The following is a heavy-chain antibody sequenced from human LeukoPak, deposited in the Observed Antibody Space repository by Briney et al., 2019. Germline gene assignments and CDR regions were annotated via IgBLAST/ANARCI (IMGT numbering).Heavy chain of an antibody. D-gene: IGHD3-10*01. Sequence: PGGSLRLSCAASGFTFSSYAMSWVRRAPGKGLEWVSAISGSGGSTYYADSVKGRFTISRDNSKNTLYLQMNSLRAEDTAVYYCAKKISRITMVRGVISLDYWGQGTLVTVSS. CDR2: ISGSGGST. CDR1: GFTFSSYA. CDR3: AKKISRITMVRGVISLDY. J-gene: IGHJ4*02. V-gene: IGHV3-23*01.